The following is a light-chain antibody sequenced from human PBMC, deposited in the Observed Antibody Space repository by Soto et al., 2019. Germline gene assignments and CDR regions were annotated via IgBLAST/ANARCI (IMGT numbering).Light chain of an antibody. J-gene: IGKJ1*01. CDR1: QSVSNSF. CDR3: QQYVTSPWA. CDR2: GAS. V-gene: IGKV3-20*01. Sequence: EIVLTQSPGTLSLSPGERATLSCRASQSVSNSFLAWYQQKPGQAPRLLIYGASNRATGIPDRFSGSGSGTDCTLTISRLEPEEFAVYYCQQYVTSPWAFGQGTKVEIE.